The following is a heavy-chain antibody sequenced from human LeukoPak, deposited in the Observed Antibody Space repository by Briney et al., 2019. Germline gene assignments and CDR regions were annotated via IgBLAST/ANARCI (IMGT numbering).Heavy chain of an antibody. V-gene: IGHV1-69*06. CDR2: FIPVFGTA. J-gene: IGHJ4*02. D-gene: IGHD2-15*01. CDR1: GGTFSSYA. CDR3: ARDLPVEGYCSGQSCYFSFFD. Sequence: GASVKVSCKASGGTFSSYAISWVRQAPGQGLEWMGGFIPVFGTANYAQKFQGRVTITADKSTGKVYMELSSLRSEDTAVYYCARDLPVEGYCSGQSCYFSFFDWGQGTLVTVSS.